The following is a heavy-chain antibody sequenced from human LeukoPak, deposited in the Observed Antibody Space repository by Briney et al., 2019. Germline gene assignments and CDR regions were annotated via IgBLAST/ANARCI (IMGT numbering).Heavy chain of an antibody. CDR1: GGSINSY. CDR3: ARDTSITIFGVVPKTEDY. J-gene: IGHJ4*02. Sequence: PSETLSLTCTVSGGSINSYWSWIRQPAGKGLEWIGRISGSGTITYNPALQSRLSISIDTSKNQFSLKLSSVTAADTAVYYCARDTSITIFGVVPKTEDYWGQGTLVTVSS. D-gene: IGHD3-3*01. CDR2: ISGSGTI. V-gene: IGHV4-4*07.